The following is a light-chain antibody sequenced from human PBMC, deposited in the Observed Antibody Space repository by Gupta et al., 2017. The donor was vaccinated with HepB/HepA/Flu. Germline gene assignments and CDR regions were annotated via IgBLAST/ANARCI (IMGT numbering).Light chain of an antibody. V-gene: IGKV6-21*01. Sequence: EIVLTQSPDFQSVTPKEEVTITCRASQTIGSSLHWYQQKPDQSPKLLIKYTSQALSGVPSRFSGSGSGTDFTLTIESLEAEDAATYYCQQTSGFPYTFGQGTKLEIK. CDR3: QQTSGFPYT. CDR2: YTS. CDR1: QTIGSS. J-gene: IGKJ2*01.